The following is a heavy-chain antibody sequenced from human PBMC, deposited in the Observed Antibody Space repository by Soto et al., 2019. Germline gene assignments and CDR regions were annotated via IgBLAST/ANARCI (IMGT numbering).Heavy chain of an antibody. V-gene: IGHV3-33*01. D-gene: IGHD3-10*01. J-gene: IGHJ6*03. CDR2: IWYDGSNK. CDR3: ARPVLLWFGEFSSPVYYYYMDV. Sequence: QVQLVESGGGVVQPGRSLRLSCAASGFTFSSYGMYWVRQAPGKGLEWVAVIWYDGSNKYYADSVKGRFTISRDNSKNTLYLQMNSLRAEDTAVYYCARPVLLWFGEFSSPVYYYYMDVWGKGTTVTVSS. CDR1: GFTFSSYG.